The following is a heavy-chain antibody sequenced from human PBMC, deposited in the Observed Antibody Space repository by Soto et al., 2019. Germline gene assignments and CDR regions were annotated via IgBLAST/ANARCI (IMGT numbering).Heavy chain of an antibody. CDR1: GFMFTNHG. V-gene: IGHV3-7*04. D-gene: IGHD3-22*01. CDR2: IKPDGSEK. Sequence: GSLRLSCAASGFMFTNHGMHWVRQAPGKGLEWVANIKPDGSEKWYVDSVKGRFTISRDNAKNSLYLQVNSLRAEDTAVYYCARGDYYDTTGPFSDAFDIWGQGTMVTVSS. J-gene: IGHJ3*02. CDR3: ARGDYYDTTGPFSDAFDI.